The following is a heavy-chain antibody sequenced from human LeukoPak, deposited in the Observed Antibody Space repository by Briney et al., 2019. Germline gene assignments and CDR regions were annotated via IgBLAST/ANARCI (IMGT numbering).Heavy chain of an antibody. CDR1: GGTFSSYA. CDR2: IIPIFGTA. Sequence: SVKVSCKASGGTFSSYAISWVRQVPGQGLEWMGGIIPIFGTANYAQKFQGRVTITADESTSTAYMELSSLRSEDTAVYYCARDPYSYENWFDPWGQGTLVTVSS. CDR3: ARDPYSYENWFDP. J-gene: IGHJ5*02. D-gene: IGHD5-18*01. V-gene: IGHV1-69*13.